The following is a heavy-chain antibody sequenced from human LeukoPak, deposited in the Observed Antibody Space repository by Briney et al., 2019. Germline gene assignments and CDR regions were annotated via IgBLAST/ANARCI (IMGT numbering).Heavy chain of an antibody. D-gene: IGHD3-22*01. V-gene: IGHV3-23*01. J-gene: IGHJ4*02. CDR1: EFTFSNYA. CDR3: AKRDYYDSSGYAPLFDY. CDR2: ISGNGGKI. Sequence: GGSLRLSCAASEFTFSNYALAWVRQAPGEGLEWVSGISGNGGKIYYADSVKGRFTISRDNSKNTLYLQMNSLRGEDTAVYFCAKRDYYDSSGYAPLFDYWGQGTLVTVSP.